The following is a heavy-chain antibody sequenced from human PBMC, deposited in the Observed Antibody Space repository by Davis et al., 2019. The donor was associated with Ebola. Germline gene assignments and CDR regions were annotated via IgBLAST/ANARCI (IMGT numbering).Heavy chain of an antibody. CDR2: MNPNSGNT. J-gene: IGHJ4*02. CDR1: GYTFSNYD. D-gene: IGHD2-2*01. Sequence: AASVKVSCKASGYTFSNYDINWVRQATGQGLEWVGWMNPNSGNTGYEQKFQGRVTMTRNTSISTAYMELSSLRSEDTAVYYCARGPESCRSFSCPYYFDSWGQGTLVAVSS. V-gene: IGHV1-8*02. CDR3: ARGPESCRSFSCPYYFDS.